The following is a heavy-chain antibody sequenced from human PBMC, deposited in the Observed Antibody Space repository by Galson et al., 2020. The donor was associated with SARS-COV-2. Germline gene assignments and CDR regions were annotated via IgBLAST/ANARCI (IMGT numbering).Heavy chain of an antibody. CDR2: TYYRSKWYS. V-gene: IGHV6-1*01. D-gene: IGHD3-22*01. J-gene: IGHJ4*02. CDR3: AREYSSCFDY. Sequence: SQTLSLTCVISGDSVSSNSAAWNWIRQSPSRGLEWLGRTYYRSKWYSDYAVSVKSRITFNPDTSKNQISLQLNSVTPEDTAIDYCAREYSSCFDYWGQGTLVTVSS. CDR1: GDSVSSNSAA.